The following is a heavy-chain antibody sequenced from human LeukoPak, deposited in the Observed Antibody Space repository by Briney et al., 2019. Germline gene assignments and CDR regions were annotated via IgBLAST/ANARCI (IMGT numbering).Heavy chain of an antibody. J-gene: IGHJ4*02. Sequence: PSETLSLTCTVSGGSISSSRYYWGWIRQPPGKGLEWIGSIYYSGSTYYNPSLKSRVTISVDTSKNQFSLKLSSVTAADTAVYYCARHPLLTGDSSIDYWGQGTLVTVSS. CDR1: GGSISSSRYY. V-gene: IGHV4-39*01. CDR2: IYYSGST. D-gene: IGHD3-22*01. CDR3: ARHPLLTGDSSIDY.